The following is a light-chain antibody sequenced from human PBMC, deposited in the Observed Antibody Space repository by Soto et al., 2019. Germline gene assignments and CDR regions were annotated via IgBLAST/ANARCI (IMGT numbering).Light chain of an antibody. V-gene: IGKV1-5*01. Sequence: DIQMTQSPSTLSASVGDRVTITCWASQSISSWLAWYQQKPGKAPNLLIYDASSLESGVPSRFSGSGSGTEFTLTIRSLQPDDFATYYCQQYNIYPWTFGQGTKVEIK. CDR1: QSISSW. CDR3: QQYNIYPWT. CDR2: DAS. J-gene: IGKJ1*01.